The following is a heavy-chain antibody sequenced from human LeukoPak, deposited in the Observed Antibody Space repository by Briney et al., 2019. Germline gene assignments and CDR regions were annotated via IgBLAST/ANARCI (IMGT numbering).Heavy chain of an antibody. J-gene: IGHJ6*03. CDR1: GASINIYY. CDR3: ARAPYYFYMDV. Sequence: SETLSLTCTVSGASINIYYWGWVRQPPGKGLEWIGYISYNGGTNYNPSLKSRVTISEDTSKNQFSLEVTSVTAADTAVYFCARAPYYFYMDVWGKGTTVTVSS. CDR2: ISYNGGT. V-gene: IGHV4-59*08.